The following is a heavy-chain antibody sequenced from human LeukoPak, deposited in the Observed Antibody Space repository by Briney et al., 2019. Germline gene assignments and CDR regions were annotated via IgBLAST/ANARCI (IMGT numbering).Heavy chain of an antibody. V-gene: IGHV1-8*03. CDR3: ARGLPLGYCTYGVCYPPKHFDF. D-gene: IGHD2-8*01. CDR1: GYTFTSYD. Sequence: ASVKVSCKASGYTFTSYDINWVRQATGQGLEWMGWMNPNSGNTGYAQKFQGRVTITRNTSISTAYMELSSLRSEDTAVYYCARGLPLGYCTYGVCYPPKHFDFWGQGTLVTVSS. J-gene: IGHJ4*02. CDR2: MNPNSGNT.